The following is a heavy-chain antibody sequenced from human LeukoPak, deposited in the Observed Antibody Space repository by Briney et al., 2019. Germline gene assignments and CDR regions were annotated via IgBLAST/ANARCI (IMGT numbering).Heavy chain of an antibody. CDR3: ARDIEH. V-gene: IGHV4-30-4*08. J-gene: IGHJ1*01. Sequence: PSETLSLTCTVSGGSISSGDYCWSWIRQPPGKGLEWIRHIYYSGSTYYTPSLKSRVTISLDTSKNQFSLKLSSVTAADTAVYSCARDIEHWGQGTLVTVSS. D-gene: IGHD2-15*01. CDR1: GGSISSGDYC. CDR2: IYYSGST.